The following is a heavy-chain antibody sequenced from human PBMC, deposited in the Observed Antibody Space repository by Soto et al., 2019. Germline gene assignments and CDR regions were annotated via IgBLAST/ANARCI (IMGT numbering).Heavy chain of an antibody. Sequence: GGSLRLSCAASGFTFSSYAMSWVRQAPGKGLEWVSVISGSGGSTYYADSVKGRFTISRDNSKNTLYLQMNSLRAEDTAVYYCAKVPVARAAAGTFYYYYGMDVWGQGTLVTVSS. J-gene: IGHJ6*02. CDR3: AKVPVARAAAGTFYYYYGMDV. CDR2: ISGSGGST. D-gene: IGHD6-13*01. CDR1: GFTFSSYA. V-gene: IGHV3-23*01.